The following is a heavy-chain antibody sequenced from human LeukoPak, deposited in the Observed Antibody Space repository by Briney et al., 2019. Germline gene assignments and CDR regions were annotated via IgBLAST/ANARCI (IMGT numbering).Heavy chain of an antibody. Sequence: GGSLRLSCAASGFTFSNYWMSWVRQAPGKGLEWVANIKQDESKRYYVDSVKGRFTISRDNAKNSLYLQINNLRAEDTAAYYCAREASLYCSGNDCYWAFDRWGQGTLVTVSS. CDR3: AREASLYCSGNDCYWAFDR. CDR2: IKQDESKR. J-gene: IGHJ5*02. D-gene: IGHD2-2*01. V-gene: IGHV3-7*01. CDR1: GFTFSNYW.